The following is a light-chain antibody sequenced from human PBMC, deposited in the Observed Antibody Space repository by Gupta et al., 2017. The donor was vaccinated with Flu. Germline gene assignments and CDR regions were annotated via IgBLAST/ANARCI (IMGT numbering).Light chain of an antibody. Sequence: QSALTQPRSVSGSPGQSVTISCTGTSSDVGAYDYVSWYQEHPGKAPKLIIYDVTKRPSGVSDRFSGSKSGNTASLTSSGLQAEDETDYYCCSYAGSLQYVFGAGTKVTVL. CDR2: DVT. J-gene: IGLJ1*01. V-gene: IGLV2-11*01. CDR3: CSYAGSLQYV. CDR1: SSDVGAYDY.